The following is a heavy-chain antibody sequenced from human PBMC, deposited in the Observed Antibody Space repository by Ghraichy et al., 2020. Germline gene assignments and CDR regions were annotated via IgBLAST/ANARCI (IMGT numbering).Heavy chain of an antibody. V-gene: IGHV3-33*01. CDR1: GFTFSSYG. Sequence: GGSLRLSCAASGFTFSSYGMHWVRQAPGKGLEWVAVIWYDGSNKYYADSVKGRFTISRDNSKNTLYLQMNSLRAEDTAVYYCARDPPTIFGVVWSLGMDVWGQGTTVTVSS. CDR2: IWYDGSNK. J-gene: IGHJ6*02. D-gene: IGHD3-3*01. CDR3: ARDPPTIFGVVWSLGMDV.